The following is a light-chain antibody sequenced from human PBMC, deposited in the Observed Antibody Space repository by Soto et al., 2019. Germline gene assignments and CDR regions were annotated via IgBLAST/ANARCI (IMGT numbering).Light chain of an antibody. Sequence: QSVLTQPPSVSAAPGQKVTISCSGSNSNIGSKYVSWYQQFPGTAPKLLIYDNDKRPSGIPDRFSGSKSGTSVTLDITGLQTGDEADYYCGTWDTSLRSLVFGGGTKLTVL. J-gene: IGLJ2*01. CDR3: GTWDTSLRSLV. V-gene: IGLV1-51*01. CDR1: NSNIGSKY. CDR2: DND.